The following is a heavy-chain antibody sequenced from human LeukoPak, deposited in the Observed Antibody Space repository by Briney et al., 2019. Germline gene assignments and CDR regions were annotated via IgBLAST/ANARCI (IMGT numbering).Heavy chain of an antibody. Sequence: PSETLSLTCTVSGGSVSSGSYYWSWIRQPPGKGLEWIGYIYYSGSTNYNPSLKSRVTISADTSKNQFSLKLSSVTAADTAVYYCARESAPTYYYDSSGFSYFDYWGQGTLVTVSS. CDR2: IYYSGST. J-gene: IGHJ4*02. V-gene: IGHV4-61*01. CDR1: GGSVSSGSYY. CDR3: ARESAPTYYYDSSGFSYFDY. D-gene: IGHD3-22*01.